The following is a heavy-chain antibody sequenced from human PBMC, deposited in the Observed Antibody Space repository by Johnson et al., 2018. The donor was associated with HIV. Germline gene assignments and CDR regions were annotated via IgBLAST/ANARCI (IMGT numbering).Heavy chain of an antibody. D-gene: IGHD3-10*01. Sequence: QVQLVESGGGVVQPGRSLRLSCAASGFTFSSYGMHWVRQAPGKGLQWVAAIWYDGNNKYYADSVKGRFTISRDNAKNSLYLQMNSLRPEDTALYYCAKDMVPWFGELPWAFDTFDIWGQGTMVTVSS. CDR1: GFTFSSYG. CDR2: IWYDGNNK. CDR3: AKDMVPWFGELPWAFDTFDI. V-gene: IGHV3-33*03. J-gene: IGHJ3*02.